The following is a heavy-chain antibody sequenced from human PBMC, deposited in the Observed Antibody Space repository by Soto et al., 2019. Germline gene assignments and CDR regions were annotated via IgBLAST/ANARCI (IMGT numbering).Heavy chain of an antibody. CDR2: ISYSGST. Sequence: QVQLQESGPGLVKPSETLSLTCTVSGGSISSYYWSWIRQPPGKGLEWIGYISYSGSTNYNPSLTCRITVSVDTSKNQFSPKMRSVTAADTAVYYCAREGVTPSYYYYYGMDVWGQGTTVTVSS. D-gene: IGHD5-18*01. J-gene: IGHJ6*02. V-gene: IGHV4-59*01. CDR3: AREGVTPSYYYYYGMDV. CDR1: GGSISSYY.